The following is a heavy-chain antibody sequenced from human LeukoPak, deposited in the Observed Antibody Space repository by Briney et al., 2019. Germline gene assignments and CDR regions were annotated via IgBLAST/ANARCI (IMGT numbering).Heavy chain of an antibody. D-gene: IGHD4-11*01. CDR3: AKGYSNPSHFVY. J-gene: IGHJ4*02. CDR1: GFTFSRYW. CDR2: IKQDGSEK. V-gene: IGHV3-7*05. Sequence: PGGSLRLSCAVSGFTFSRYWMSWVRQAPGKGLEWVANIKQDGSEKYYLDSVKGRFTISRDNSKNTLYLQMNSLRAEDTAVYYCAKGYSNPSHFVYWGQGALVTVSS.